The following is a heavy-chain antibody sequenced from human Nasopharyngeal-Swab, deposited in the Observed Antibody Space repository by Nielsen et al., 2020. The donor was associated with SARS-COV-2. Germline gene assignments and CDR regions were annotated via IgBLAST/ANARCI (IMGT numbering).Heavy chain of an antibody. CDR1: GFIFSTYA. V-gene: IGHV3-30-3*01. J-gene: IGHJ5*02. Sequence: LSLTCAASGFIFSTYAMHWVRQAPGKGLEWVALISYDGSSNYYAHSVKGRFTISRDNPKNTLYLQMNSLRGEDTAVYYCARPARRGLNWFDPWGQGTLVTVSS. CDR2: ISYDGSSN. D-gene: IGHD3-22*01. CDR3: ARPARRGLNWFDP.